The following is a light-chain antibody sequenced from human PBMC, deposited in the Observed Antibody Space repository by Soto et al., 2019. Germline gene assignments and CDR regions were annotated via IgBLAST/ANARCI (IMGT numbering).Light chain of an antibody. CDR2: GAS. V-gene: IGKV3D-15*01. CDR1: QSISIN. CDR3: QQFRNWPWT. J-gene: IGKJ1*01. Sequence: EIVLTQSPGTLSVSPGDRVTLSCRASQSISINLAWYQHKPGQAPRLLIHGASTRATGVPARIGGSGSGTEFTLTIGSLQSEDFAVYYCQQFRNWPWTFGQGTKVDIK.